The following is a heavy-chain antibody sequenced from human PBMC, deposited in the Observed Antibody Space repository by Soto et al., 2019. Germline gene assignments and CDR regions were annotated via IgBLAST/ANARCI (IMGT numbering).Heavy chain of an antibody. Sequence: PVGSLRLSCAASGFAFSSYSMNWVRQAPGKGLEWVSSISSSSSYIYYADSVKGRFTISRDNAKNSLYLQMNSLRAEDTAVYYCARDWGSGWHYGMDVWGQGTTVTVSS. D-gene: IGHD6-19*01. V-gene: IGHV3-21*01. CDR1: GFAFSSYS. CDR3: ARDWGSGWHYGMDV. J-gene: IGHJ6*02. CDR2: ISSSSSYI.